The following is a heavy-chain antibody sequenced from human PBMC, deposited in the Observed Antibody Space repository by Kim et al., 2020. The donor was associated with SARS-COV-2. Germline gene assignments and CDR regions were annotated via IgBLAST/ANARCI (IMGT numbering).Heavy chain of an antibody. CDR3: ARVRSSRFIIFYYYGMDV. V-gene: IGHV4-34*01. J-gene: IGHJ6*02. CDR2: INHSGST. CDR1: GGSFSGYY. D-gene: IGHD6-13*01. Sequence: SETLSLTCAVYGGSFSGYYWSWIRQPPGKGLEWIGEINHSGSTNYNPSRKSRGIISVETSKNQFSLKLSSVTAADTAVYYCARVRSSRFIIFYYYGMDVWGQGTTVTVSS.